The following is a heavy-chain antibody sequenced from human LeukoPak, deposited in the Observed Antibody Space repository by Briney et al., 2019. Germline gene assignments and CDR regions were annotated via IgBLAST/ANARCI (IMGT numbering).Heavy chain of an antibody. CDR2: ISYDGTIK. J-gene: IGHJ4*02. Sequence: GGSLRLSCAASGFTFSDNAMHWVRQAPGKGLEWVAVISYDGTIKNYADSVKGRFTISRDNSKNTLYVQINSLRPDDTAAYYCARSPGWWIQFGFDYWGQGTLVTVSS. D-gene: IGHD5-18*01. CDR3: ARSPGWWIQFGFDY. CDR1: GFTFSDNA. V-gene: IGHV3-30*04.